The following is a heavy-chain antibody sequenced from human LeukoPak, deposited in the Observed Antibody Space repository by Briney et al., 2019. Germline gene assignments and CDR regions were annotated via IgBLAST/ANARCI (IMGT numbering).Heavy chain of an antibody. V-gene: IGHV1-69*04. Sequence: SVKVSCKASGGTFSSYAISWVRQAPGQGPEWMGRIIPILGIANYAQKFQGRVTITADKSTSTAYMELSSLRSEDTAVYYCARAPRYSSGGYYAFDIWGQGTMVTVSS. D-gene: IGHD6-19*01. J-gene: IGHJ3*02. CDR3: ARAPRYSSGGYYAFDI. CDR1: GGTFSSYA. CDR2: IIPILGIA.